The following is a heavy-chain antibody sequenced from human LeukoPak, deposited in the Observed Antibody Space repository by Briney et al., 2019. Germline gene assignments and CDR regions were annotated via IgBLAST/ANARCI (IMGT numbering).Heavy chain of an antibody. CDR3: ARSIAVATFDY. V-gene: IGHV3-11*04. CDR1: GFTFSDYY. CDR2: ISNTGTTM. D-gene: IGHD6-19*01. J-gene: IGHJ4*02. Sequence: GGSLRLSCAASGFTFSDYYMSWIRQTPGKGLEWVSYISNTGTTMSYADSVKGRFTISRDNSKNTLYLQMNSLRAGDAAVYYCARSIAVATFDYWGQGTLVTVSS.